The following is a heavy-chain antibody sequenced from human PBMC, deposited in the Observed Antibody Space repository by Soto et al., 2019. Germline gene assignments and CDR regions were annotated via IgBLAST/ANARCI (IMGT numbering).Heavy chain of an antibody. Sequence: GGSRRLSWAASGFTFSRYAMSWVRQAPGKGLEWVSSISSGSSYIYYADSVKGRFTISRDNAKNSLYLQMNSLRAEDTAVYYCARYSYWQDYWGQGTLVTVSS. CDR2: ISSGSSYI. J-gene: IGHJ4*02. D-gene: IGHD5-18*01. CDR3: ARYSYWQDY. CDR1: GFTFSRYA. V-gene: IGHV3-21*01.